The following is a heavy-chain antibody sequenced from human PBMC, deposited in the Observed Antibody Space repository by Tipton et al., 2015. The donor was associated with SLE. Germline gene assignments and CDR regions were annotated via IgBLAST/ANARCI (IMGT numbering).Heavy chain of an antibody. CDR3: ASIAAAGKGVYYYMDV. Sequence: TLSLTCAVSGYSISSGYYWGWIRQPPGKGLEWIGSIYHSGSTYYNPSLKSRVTISVDTSKNQFSLKLSSVTAADTAVYYCASIAAAGKGVYYYMDVWGKGTTVTVSS. V-gene: IGHV4-38-2*01. J-gene: IGHJ6*03. D-gene: IGHD6-13*01. CDR2: IYHSGST. CDR1: GYSISSGYY.